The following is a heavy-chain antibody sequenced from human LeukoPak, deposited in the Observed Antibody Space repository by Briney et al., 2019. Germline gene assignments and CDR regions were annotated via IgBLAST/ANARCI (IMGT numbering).Heavy chain of an antibody. D-gene: IGHD2-15*01. J-gene: IGHJ6*02. V-gene: IGHV3-30*18. CDR2: ISYDGSNK. CDR1: GFTFSSYG. Sequence: GRSLRLSCAASGFTFSSYGMHWVRQAPGKGLEWVAVISYDGSNKYYADSVKGRFTISRDNSKNTLYLQMNSLRAEDTAVYYCAKGGTNIVVVVAPRDYYGMDVWGQGTTVTVSS. CDR3: AKGGTNIVVVVAPRDYYGMDV.